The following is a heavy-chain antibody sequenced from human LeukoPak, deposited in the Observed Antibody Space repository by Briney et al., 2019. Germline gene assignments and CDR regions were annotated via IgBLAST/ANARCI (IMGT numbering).Heavy chain of an antibody. CDR2: IDPGGSDT. D-gene: IGHD5-24*01. V-gene: IGHV5-51*01. J-gene: IGHJ4*02. CDR1: AYSFTYYC. Sequence: GESLKILCKGFAYSFTYYCIGCLRQMLGNGLECMGIIDPGGSDTRYSPSVQGQASISADKSISTAYLQWSSLRGSDAAMYYCESCGEMATISSCYFDYWGQGTLVTVSS. CDR3: ESCGEMATISSCYFDY.